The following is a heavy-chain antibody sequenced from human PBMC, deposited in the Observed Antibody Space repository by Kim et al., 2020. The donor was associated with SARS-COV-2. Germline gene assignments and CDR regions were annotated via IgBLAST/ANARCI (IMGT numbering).Heavy chain of an antibody. J-gene: IGHJ4*02. CDR1: GFTFSSYA. CDR2: ISGSGGST. D-gene: IGHD3-10*01. Sequence: GGSRRLSCAASGFTFSSYAMSWVRQAQGKGLEWVSAISGSGGSTYYADSVKGRFTISRDNSKNTLYLQMNSLRAEDTAVYYCAKAGDYYGSGSPLGYWGQGTLVTVSS. V-gene: IGHV3-23*01. CDR3: AKAGDYYGSGSPLGY.